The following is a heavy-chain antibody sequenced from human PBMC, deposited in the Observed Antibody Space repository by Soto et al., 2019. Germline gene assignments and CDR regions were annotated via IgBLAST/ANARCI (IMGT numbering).Heavy chain of an antibody. CDR2: ISTYHGNT. J-gene: IGHJ6*03. Sequence: ASVKVSCKASGYTFINYAITWVRQAPGQGLEWMGWISTYHGNTNYAQKLQGRVTMTTDTTTSTAYMELRSLRSDDTAVYYCARAIPDYDFWTYYYMDIWGKGTTVTVSS. CDR1: GYTFINYA. V-gene: IGHV1-18*01. CDR3: ARAIPDYDFWTYYYMDI. D-gene: IGHD3-3*01.